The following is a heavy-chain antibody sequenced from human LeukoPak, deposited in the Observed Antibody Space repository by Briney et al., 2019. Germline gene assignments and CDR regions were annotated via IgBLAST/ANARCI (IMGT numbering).Heavy chain of an antibody. V-gene: IGHV3-7*03. CDR1: GFTFTSYW. Sequence: PGGSLRLSCAASGFTFTSYWMSWVRQAPGRGLEWVANIKQDGSEKYYVDSVKGRFTISRDNSKNTLYLQMNSLRAEDTAVYYCANQPLPWDYWGQGTLVTVSS. D-gene: IGHD2-2*01. J-gene: IGHJ4*02. CDR3: ANQPLPWDY. CDR2: IKQDGSEK.